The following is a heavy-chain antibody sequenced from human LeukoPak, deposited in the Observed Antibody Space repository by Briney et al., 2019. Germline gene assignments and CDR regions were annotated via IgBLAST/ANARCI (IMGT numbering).Heavy chain of an antibody. CDR2: IKPDGVIT. D-gene: IGHD1-1*01. CDR1: GFTFSSYW. V-gene: IGHV3-74*01. Sequence: GGSRRLSCEASGFTFSSYWMHWVRRAPGKGLVWVSGIKPDGVITYEDSVKGRVTISRDNAKNTLYLQMNSLRAEDTAVYYCATTLLRASTYMDVWGKGTTVTVSS. J-gene: IGHJ6*03. CDR3: ATTLLRASTYMDV.